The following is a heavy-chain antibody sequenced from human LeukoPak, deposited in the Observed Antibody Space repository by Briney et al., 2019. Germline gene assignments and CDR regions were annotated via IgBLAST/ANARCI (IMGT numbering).Heavy chain of an antibody. CDR2: INCNSGGT. Sequence: ASVKVSCKASGYTFTNYYMHWVRQAPGQGLEWMGWINCNSGGTNYAQKFQGRVTITKDTSISTAYMELSRLRSDDTAMYYCAREYSSGQNWGQGTLVTVSS. J-gene: IGHJ4*02. V-gene: IGHV1-2*02. CDR3: AREYSSGQN. D-gene: IGHD6-19*01. CDR1: GYTFTNYY.